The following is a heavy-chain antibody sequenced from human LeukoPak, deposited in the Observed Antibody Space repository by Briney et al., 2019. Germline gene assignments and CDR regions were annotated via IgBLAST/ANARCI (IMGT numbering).Heavy chain of an antibody. V-gene: IGHV3-30*18. CDR2: ISYDGSNK. CDR3: AKRMGPSIAAADLDY. J-gene: IGHJ4*02. CDR1: GSTFSSYG. Sequence: GGSLRLSCAASGSTFSSYGMSWFRQAPGKGLEWVAVISYDGSNKYYADSVKGRFTISRDNSKNTLYLQMNSLRAEDTAVYYCAKRMGPSIAAADLDYWGQGTLVTVSS. D-gene: IGHD6-13*01.